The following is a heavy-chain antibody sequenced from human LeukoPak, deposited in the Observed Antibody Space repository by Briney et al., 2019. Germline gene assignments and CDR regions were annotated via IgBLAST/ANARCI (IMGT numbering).Heavy chain of an antibody. J-gene: IGHJ5*02. CDR3: ARRGVGTYCGGDCYSVYNWFDP. CDR2: INPNSGGT. CDR1: GYTFTGYY. Sequence: ASVKVSCKASGYTFTGYYMHWVRQAPGQGLEWMGWINPNSGGTNYAQKFQGWVTMTRDTSISTAYMELSRLRSDDTAVYYCARRGVGTYCGGDCYSVYNWFDPWGQGTLVTVSS. V-gene: IGHV1-2*04. D-gene: IGHD2-21*02.